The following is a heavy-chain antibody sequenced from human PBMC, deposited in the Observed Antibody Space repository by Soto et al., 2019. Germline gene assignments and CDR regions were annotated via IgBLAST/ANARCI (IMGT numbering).Heavy chain of an antibody. CDR2: IRSKAYGRTT. J-gene: IGHJ4*02. CDR1: GFTFGDYA. V-gene: IGHV3-49*03. Sequence: HPGGSLRLSCTASGFTFGDYAMSWFRQAPGKGLEWVGFIRSKAYGRTTEYAASVKGRFTISRDDSKGIAYLQMNSLKTEDTAVYYCTRSAAAGTFGVYWGQGTLVTVSS. CDR3: TRSAAAGTFGVY. D-gene: IGHD6-13*01.